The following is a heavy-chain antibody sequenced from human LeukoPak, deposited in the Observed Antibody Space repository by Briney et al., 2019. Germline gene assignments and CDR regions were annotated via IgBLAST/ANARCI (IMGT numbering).Heavy chain of an antibody. D-gene: IGHD3-10*01. CDR2: IYYSGST. J-gene: IGHJ4*02. Sequence: SETLSLTCTVSGGSISSGDYYWSWIRQPPGKGLEWIGYIYYSGSTYYNPSLKSRVTISVDKSKNQFSLKLSSVTAADTAVYYCAGELEGRGPVDYWGQGTLVTVSS. CDR1: GGSISSGDYY. V-gene: IGHV4-30-4*01. CDR3: AGELEGRGPVDY.